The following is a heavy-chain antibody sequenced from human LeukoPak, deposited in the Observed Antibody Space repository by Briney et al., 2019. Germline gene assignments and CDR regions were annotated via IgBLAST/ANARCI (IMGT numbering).Heavy chain of an antibody. D-gene: IGHD5-12*01. J-gene: IGHJ4*02. CDR2: ISSSSSYI. CDR3: ARDDSGYAFDY. V-gene: IGHV3-21*01. Sequence: GGSLRLSCAASGFTFSSYSMNWVRQAPGKGLEWVSSISSSSSYIYYADSVKGRFTISKDNAKNSLYLQMNSLRAEDTAVCYCARDDSGYAFDYWGQGTLVTVSS. CDR1: GFTFSSYS.